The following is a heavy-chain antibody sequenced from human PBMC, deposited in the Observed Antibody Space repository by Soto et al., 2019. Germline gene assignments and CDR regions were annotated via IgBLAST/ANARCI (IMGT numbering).Heavy chain of an antibody. J-gene: IGHJ6*02. Sequence: RRLSCAASGFTFTNYWMQWVRQATGKGLVLVSRINSDGSSTSHADSVKGRFTISRDNAKNTLYLQMSSLRAEDTAVYYCAKDAYSSTWQYHYGLEVWGQGTTVTVSS. D-gene: IGHD2-2*01. CDR3: AKDAYSSTWQYHYGLEV. CDR2: INSDGSST. CDR1: GFTFTNYW. V-gene: IGHV3-74*01.